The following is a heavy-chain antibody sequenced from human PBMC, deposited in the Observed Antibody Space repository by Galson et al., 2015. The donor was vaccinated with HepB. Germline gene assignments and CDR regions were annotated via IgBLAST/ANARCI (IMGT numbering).Heavy chain of an antibody. Sequence: SLRLSCATSGFTFSSYGMHWVRQAPGKGLEWVAVIWYDGSNKYYADSVKGRFTISRDNSKNTLYLQMNSLRAEDTAVYYCAREVIVTYGMDVWGQGTTATVSS. D-gene: IGHD3-9*01. CDR2: IWYDGSNK. J-gene: IGHJ6*02. CDR3: AREVIVTYGMDV. V-gene: IGHV3-33*01. CDR1: GFTFSSYG.